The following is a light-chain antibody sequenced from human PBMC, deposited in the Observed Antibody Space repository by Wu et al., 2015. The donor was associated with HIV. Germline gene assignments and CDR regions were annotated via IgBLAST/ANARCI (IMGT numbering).Light chain of an antibody. CDR2: GTS. CDR1: QSVSSN. V-gene: IGKV3-15*01. CDR3: QKYNTAPWT. Sequence: EIVMTQSPATLSVSPGERVTLSCRASQSVSSNLAWYQQKPGQAPRLLFYGTSTRATGIPARFSGSGSGTEFTLTISSMQPEDVATYYCQKYNTAPWTFGQGTKVEMK. J-gene: IGKJ1*01.